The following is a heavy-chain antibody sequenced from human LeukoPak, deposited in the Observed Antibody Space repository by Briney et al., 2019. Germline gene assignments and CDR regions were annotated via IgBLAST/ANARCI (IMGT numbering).Heavy chain of an antibody. CDR2: ISYDGSNK. V-gene: IGHV3-30*18. D-gene: IGHD4-23*01. CDR3: AKDQTPPLH. CDR1: GFTFSSYG. Sequence: GESLRLSCAASGFTFSSYGMHWVRQAPGKGLEWVAVISYDGSNKYYADSVKGRFTIYRDNSKNTLYLQMNSLRAEDTAVYYCAKDQTPPLHWGQGTLVTVSS. J-gene: IGHJ1*01.